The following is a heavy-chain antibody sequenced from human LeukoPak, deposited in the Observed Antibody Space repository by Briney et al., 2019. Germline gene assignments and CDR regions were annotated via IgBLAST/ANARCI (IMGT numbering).Heavy chain of an antibody. CDR2: ISGSGDNT. CDR1: GFTFSGFA. J-gene: IGHJ4*02. D-gene: IGHD6-19*01. CDR3: AKTTTGYSSGRFPGWPVDY. V-gene: IGHV3-23*01. Sequence: GGSLRLSCAASGFTFSGFAMSWVRRTPGKGLELVSGISGSGDNTLYADSVKGRFTISRDNSKNTVYLQMNSLRAEDTAVYYCAKTTTGYSSGRFPGWPVDYWGQGSLVTVSS.